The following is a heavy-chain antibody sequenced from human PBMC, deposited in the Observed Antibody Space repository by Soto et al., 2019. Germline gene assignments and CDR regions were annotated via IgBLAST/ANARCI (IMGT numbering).Heavy chain of an antibody. CDR1: GFTFNSYG. CDR2: IWYDGSNK. D-gene: IGHD1-26*01. J-gene: IGHJ6*02. Sequence: GSLRLSCAASGFTFNSYGMHWVRQAPGKGLEWVAVIWYDGSNKYYADSVKGRFTISRDNSKNTLYLQMNSLRAEDTAVYYCARGMEPRDGSGMDVWGQGTTVTVSS. CDR3: ARGMEPRDGSGMDV. V-gene: IGHV3-33*01.